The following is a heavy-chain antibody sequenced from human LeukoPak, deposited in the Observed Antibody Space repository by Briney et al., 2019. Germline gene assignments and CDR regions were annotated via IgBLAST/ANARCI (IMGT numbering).Heavy chain of an antibody. CDR1: VGSFSGYY. V-gene: IGHV4-34*01. J-gene: IGHJ4*02. Sequence: SETLSLTCAVYVGSFSGYYWSWIRQPPGKGLEWIGEINHSGSTNYNPSLKSRVTISVDTSKNQFSLKLSSVTAADTAVYYCARGLGSGSYYHYWGQGTLVTVSS. CDR2: INHSGST. CDR3: ARGLGSGSYYHY. D-gene: IGHD3-10*01.